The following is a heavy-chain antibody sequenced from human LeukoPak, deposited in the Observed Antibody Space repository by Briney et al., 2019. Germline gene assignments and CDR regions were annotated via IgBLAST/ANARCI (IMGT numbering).Heavy chain of an antibody. D-gene: IGHD5-12*01. CDR2: ISYDGSNK. J-gene: IGHJ4*02. CDR1: GFTFSSYG. V-gene: IGHV3-30*18. CDR3: AKQVYSGYDLVY. Sequence: PGGSLRLSCAASGFTFSSYGMHWVRQAPGKGLEWVAVISYDGSNKYYADSVKGRFTISRDNSKNTLYLQMNSLRAEDTAVYYCAKQVYSGYDLVYRGQGTIVAVPS.